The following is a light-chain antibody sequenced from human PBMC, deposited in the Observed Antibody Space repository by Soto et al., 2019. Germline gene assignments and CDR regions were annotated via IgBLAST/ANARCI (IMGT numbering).Light chain of an antibody. CDR3: QQRSDWPIT. CDR2: DAS. CDR1: QSVGTY. V-gene: IGKV3-11*01. J-gene: IGKJ5*01. Sequence: IVLTQSPGTLSPSPGERATLSCRASQSVGTYLAWYQQKPGQAPRLLIYDASSRATGIPDRFSGGGSGTDFTLTITSLEPEDFAVYSCQQRSDWPITFGQGTRLEIK.